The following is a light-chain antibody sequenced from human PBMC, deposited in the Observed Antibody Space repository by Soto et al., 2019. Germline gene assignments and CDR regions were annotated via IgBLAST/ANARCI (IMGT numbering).Light chain of an antibody. CDR2: DAS. CDR1: QSVSKY. Sequence: EIVLTQSPATLSLSPGERATISCRTSQSVSKYFAWYQQKPGRAPRLLIYDASSRATGIPARFIGSGSGTDFTLTISSREPEDFAIYYCQQRSNWPSTFGQGTRLEIK. CDR3: QQRSNWPST. V-gene: IGKV3-11*01. J-gene: IGKJ5*01.